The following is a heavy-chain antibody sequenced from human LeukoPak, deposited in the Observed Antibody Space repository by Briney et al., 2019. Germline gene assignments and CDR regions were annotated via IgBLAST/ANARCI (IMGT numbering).Heavy chain of an antibody. V-gene: IGHV3-7*01. CDR1: GFAFNSQT. Sequence: GGSLRLSCAASGFAFNSQTMSWVRQAPGKGLEWVASIKEDEIEIHYVDSVKGRSTISRDNAKDSLYLQMNSLRAEDTAVYYCARVGGSYGIDHWGQGTLVTVSS. D-gene: IGHD3-10*01. J-gene: IGHJ4*02. CDR3: ARVGGSYGIDH. CDR2: IKEDEIEI.